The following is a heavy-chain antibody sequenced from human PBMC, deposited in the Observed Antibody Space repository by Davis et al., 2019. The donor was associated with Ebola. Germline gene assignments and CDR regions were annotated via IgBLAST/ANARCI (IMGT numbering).Heavy chain of an antibody. D-gene: IGHD2-15*01. CDR2: IYYSGST. V-gene: IGHV4-39*07. Sequence: SETLSLTCTVSGGSISSSSYYWGWIRQPPGKGLEWIGSIYYSGSTNYNPSLKSRVTISVDTSKNQFSLKLSSVTAADTAVYYCARGPYRDIVVVVAANYGMDVWGKGTTVTVSS. CDR1: GGSISSSSYY. CDR3: ARGPYRDIVVVVAANYGMDV. J-gene: IGHJ6*04.